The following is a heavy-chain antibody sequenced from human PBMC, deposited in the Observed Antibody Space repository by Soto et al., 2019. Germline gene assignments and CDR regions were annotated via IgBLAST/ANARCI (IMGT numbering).Heavy chain of an antibody. CDR2: IYSGGNT. CDR1: GFTVSNNY. V-gene: IGHV3-66*01. D-gene: IGHD5-18*01. CDR3: ARVIPAYSYGYSDC. J-gene: IGHJ4*02. Sequence: GGSLRLSCAASGFTVSNNYMRWVRQAPGKGLEWVSLIYSGGNTHYADSVKGRFTISRDNAKNSLYLQMNSLRDEDTAVYYCARVIPAYSYGYSDCWGQGTLVTVSS.